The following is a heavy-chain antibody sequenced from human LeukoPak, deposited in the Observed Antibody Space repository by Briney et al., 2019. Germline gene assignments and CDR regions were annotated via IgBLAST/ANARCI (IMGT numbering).Heavy chain of an antibody. Sequence: PGGSLRLSCAASEFPFSTYWLSWVRQAPGKGLDSVAKIKEDGSDKYYVDSVKGRFTISRDNGKNSLYLQMNSLRAEDTAVYYCARDRGGGSFDYWGQGTLVTVSS. CDR1: EFPFSTYW. V-gene: IGHV3-7*01. J-gene: IGHJ4*02. CDR2: IKEDGSDK. CDR3: ARDRGGGSFDY. D-gene: IGHD2-15*01.